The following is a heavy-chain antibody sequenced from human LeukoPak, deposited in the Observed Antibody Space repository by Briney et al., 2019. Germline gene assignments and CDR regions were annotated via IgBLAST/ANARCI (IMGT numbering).Heavy chain of an antibody. J-gene: IGHJ5*02. CDR2: IYYSGST. D-gene: IGHD3-10*01. CDR3: ARRDARDGFRVDP. V-gene: IGHV4-30-4*01. CDR1: GGSLSSGDYY. Sequence: SQTLSLTHIVSGGSLSSGDYYWSWIRHPPGKGLEWIGYIYYSGSTYYNPSLKSRVPIYVDTSKNQFSLKLSSVTAADTAVYYCARRDARDGFRVDPWGQGTLVTVSS.